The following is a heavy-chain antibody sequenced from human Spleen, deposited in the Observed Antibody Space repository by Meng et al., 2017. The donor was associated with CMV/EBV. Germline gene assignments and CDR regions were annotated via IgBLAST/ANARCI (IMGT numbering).Heavy chain of an antibody. CDR1: GYTFTGYY. J-gene: IGHJ4*02. D-gene: IGHD6-6*01. V-gene: IGHV1-2*02. CDR2: INPNSGGT. CDR3: ARDHPTIAARLFDY. Sequence: ASVKVSCKASGYTFTGYYMHWVRQAPGQGLEWMGWINPNSGGTNYAQKFQGRVTMTRDTSISTAYMELSRLRSDDTAVYYCARDHPTIAARLFDYWGQGTLVTVSS.